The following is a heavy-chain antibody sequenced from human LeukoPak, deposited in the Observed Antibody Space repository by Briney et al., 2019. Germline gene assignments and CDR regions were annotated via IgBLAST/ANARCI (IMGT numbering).Heavy chain of an antibody. D-gene: IGHD5-18*01. CDR1: GFTFSNAW. CDR2: IKSKTDGGTT. Sequence: GGSLRLSCAASGFTFSNAWMSWVRQAPGKGLEWVGRIKSKTDGGTTDYAAPVKGRFTISRDDSKNTLYLQMNSLKTEDTAVYYCTTQDTAMVKGVDYWGQGTQVTVSS. V-gene: IGHV3-15*01. CDR3: TTQDTAMVKGVDY. J-gene: IGHJ4*02.